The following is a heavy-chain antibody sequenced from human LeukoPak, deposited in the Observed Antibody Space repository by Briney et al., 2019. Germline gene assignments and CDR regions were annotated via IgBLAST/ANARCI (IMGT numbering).Heavy chain of an antibody. Sequence: SETLSLTCTVSGGSISSYYWSWIRQPPGKGLEWIGYIYYSGSTNYNPSLKSRVTISVDTSKNQFSLKLSSVTAADTAVYYCARDSSGIVATMGDLNYYYGMDVWGQGTTVTVSS. CDR1: GGSISSYY. J-gene: IGHJ6*02. CDR3: ARDSSGIVATMGDLNYYYGMDV. D-gene: IGHD5-12*01. V-gene: IGHV4-59*01. CDR2: IYYSGST.